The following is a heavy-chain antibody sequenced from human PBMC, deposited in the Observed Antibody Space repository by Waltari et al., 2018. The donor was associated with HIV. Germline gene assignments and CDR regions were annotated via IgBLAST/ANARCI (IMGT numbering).Heavy chain of an antibody. D-gene: IGHD6-19*01. CDR2: ITSSGGRT. V-gene: IGHV3-23*01. J-gene: IGHJ4*02. CDR3: ATCNIGSGWYLKSPIRI. Sequence: VQMLESGGDLVPPGGSLRLSCSVSGLNFASSGLGWVRQAPGKGLEWMAAITSSGGRTYYAESVKGRFIISRDNSKKTVTLQLKNLRLGDTAMYYCATCNIGSGWYLKSPIRIWGQGTLVTVS. CDR1: GLNFASSG.